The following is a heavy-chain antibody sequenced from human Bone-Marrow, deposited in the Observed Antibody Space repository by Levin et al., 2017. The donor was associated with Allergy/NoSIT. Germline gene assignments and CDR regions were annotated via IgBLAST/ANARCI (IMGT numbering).Heavy chain of an antibody. D-gene: IGHD1-14*01. V-gene: IGHV3-30*18. CDR3: AKEGPGRDFDY. J-gene: IGHJ4*02. CDR1: GFTFSSYA. Sequence: GGSLRLSCAASGFTFSSYAMHWVRQAPGKELEWVAFISYDGSDKYYAESVKGRFTISRDDSKNTLYLQMYSLRAEDTAAYYCAKEGPGRDFDYWGQGTLVAVSS. CDR2: ISYDGSDK.